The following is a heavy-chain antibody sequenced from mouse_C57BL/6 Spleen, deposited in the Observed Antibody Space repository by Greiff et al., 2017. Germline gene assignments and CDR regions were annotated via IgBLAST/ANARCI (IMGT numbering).Heavy chain of an antibody. Sequence: VQLQQSGPELVKPGASVKISCKASGYTFTDYYMNWVKQSHGKSLEWIGDINPNNGGTSYNQKFKGKATLTVDKSSSTAYMELRSRTSVDSAVYYCARNAMDYWGQGTSGTVSS. V-gene: IGHV1-26*01. CDR2: INPNNGGT. CDR1: GYTFTDYY. CDR3: ARNAMDY. J-gene: IGHJ4*01.